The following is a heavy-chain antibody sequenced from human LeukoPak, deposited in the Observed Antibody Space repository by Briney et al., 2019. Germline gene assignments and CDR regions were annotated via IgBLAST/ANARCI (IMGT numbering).Heavy chain of an antibody. J-gene: IGHJ5*02. CDR3: ARDPRWTDYGDYWFDP. CDR2: INPNSGGT. Sequence: ASVKVSCKASGYTFTSYDINWVRQATGQGLEWMGRINPNSGGTNYAQKFQGRVTMTRDTSISTAYMELSRLRSDDTAVYYCARDPRWTDYGDYWFDPWGQGTLVTVSS. D-gene: IGHD4-17*01. V-gene: IGHV1-2*06. CDR1: GYTFTSYD.